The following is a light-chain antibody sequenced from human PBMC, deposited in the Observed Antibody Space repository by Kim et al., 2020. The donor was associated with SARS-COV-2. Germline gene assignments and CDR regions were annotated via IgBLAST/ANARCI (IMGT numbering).Light chain of an antibody. CDR1: NSDIDDNNY. CDR3: SAYRTNTALL. Sequence: GQSIAISCTGTNSDIDDNNYVSWYQQHPGKAPKLMIYDVTKRPSGVSSRFSGPTSGNTASLTISGLQTEDEAHYYCSAYRTNTALLFGGGTQLTVL. J-gene: IGLJ2*01. V-gene: IGLV2-14*03. CDR2: DVT.